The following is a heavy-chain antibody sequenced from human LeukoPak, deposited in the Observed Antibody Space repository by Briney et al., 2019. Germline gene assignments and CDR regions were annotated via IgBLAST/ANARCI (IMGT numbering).Heavy chain of an antibody. CDR2: ISAYNGNT. V-gene: IGHV1-18*01. CDR1: GYTFTTYG. J-gene: IGHJ4*02. CDR3: AREDSSWYYFDY. D-gene: IGHD6-13*01. Sequence: ASVKVSCKASGYTFTTYGINWVRQAPGQGLEWMGWISAYNGNTNYAQKLQGRVTMTTDTSTSTAYMELRSLRSDDTAVYYCAREDSSWYYFDYWGQGTLVTVSS.